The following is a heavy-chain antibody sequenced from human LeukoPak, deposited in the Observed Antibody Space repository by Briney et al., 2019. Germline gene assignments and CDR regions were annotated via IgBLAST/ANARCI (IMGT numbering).Heavy chain of an antibody. Sequence: ASVKVSCKASGYTFTSYGISWVRQAHGQGLEWMGLISAHNGNTNYAQKLQGRVTMTTDTSTSTAYMELRSLRSDDTAVYYCARVDDSSGRDYFDYWGQGTLVTVSS. CDR3: ARVDDSSGRDYFDY. CDR1: GYTFTSYG. CDR2: ISAHNGNT. D-gene: IGHD6-25*01. V-gene: IGHV1-18*01. J-gene: IGHJ4*02.